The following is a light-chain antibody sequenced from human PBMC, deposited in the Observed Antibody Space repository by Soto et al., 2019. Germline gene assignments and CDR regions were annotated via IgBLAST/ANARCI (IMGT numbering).Light chain of an antibody. J-gene: IGLJ1*01. V-gene: IGLV2-8*01. CDR1: SSDIGAYNY. CDR3: SSYAGGNNLV. Sequence: QSALTQPPSASGSPGQSVTISCTGTSSDIGAYNYVSWYQQHPGKAPKLMIYEVNKRPSGVPDRFSGSKSGYTASLTVSGLQTEDEADYCCSSYAGGNNLVFGTGTKVTVL. CDR2: EVN.